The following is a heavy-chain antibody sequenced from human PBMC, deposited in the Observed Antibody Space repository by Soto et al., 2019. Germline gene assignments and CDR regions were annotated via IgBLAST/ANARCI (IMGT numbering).Heavy chain of an antibody. CDR1: GGSISSYY. CDR3: AIVWVRRYFWSGYSGGWFDP. D-gene: IGHD3-3*01. Sequence: PSETLSLTCTVSGGSISSYYWSWIRQPPGKGLEWIGYIYYSGSTNYNPSLKSRVTISVDTSKNQFSLKLSSVTAADTAVYYCAIVWVRRYFWSGYSGGWFDPWGQGTLVTVSS. V-gene: IGHV4-59*08. CDR2: IYYSGST. J-gene: IGHJ5*02.